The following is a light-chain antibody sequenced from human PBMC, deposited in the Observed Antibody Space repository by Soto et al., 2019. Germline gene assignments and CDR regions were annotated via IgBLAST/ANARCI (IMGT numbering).Light chain of an antibody. V-gene: IGKV3-15*01. J-gene: IGKJ1*01. CDR1: QSVSSN. CDR2: GAS. Sequence: EIVMTQSPATLSVSPGERATLSCRASQSVSSNLAGYQQKPGQAPRLLIYGASTRTTGIPARFSGSGSGKEFTLTISSLQSEDFAGYYCQQYNNWPPWTFGQGTKVEIK. CDR3: QQYNNWPPWT.